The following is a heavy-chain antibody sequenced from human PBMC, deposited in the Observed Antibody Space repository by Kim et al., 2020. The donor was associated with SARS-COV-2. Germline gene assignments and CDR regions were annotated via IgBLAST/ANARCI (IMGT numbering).Heavy chain of an antibody. V-gene: IGHV4-59*01. CDR3: ARLSYGTTPFDY. CDR2: TYYSGST. J-gene: IGHJ4*02. D-gene: IGHD5-18*01. CDR1: GGSISSYY. Sequence: SETLSLTCTVSGGSISSYYWSWIRQPPGKGLEWIGYTYYSGSTNYNPSLKSRVTISVDTSKNQFSLKLSSVTAADTAVYYCARLSYGTTPFDYWGQGTLVTVSS.